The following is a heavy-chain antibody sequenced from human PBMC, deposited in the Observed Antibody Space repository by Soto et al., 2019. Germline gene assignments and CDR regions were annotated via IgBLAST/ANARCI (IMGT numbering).Heavy chain of an antibody. D-gene: IGHD3-9*01. Sequence: GASVKVSCKASGGTFSSYAISWVRQAPGQGLEWMGGIIPIFGTANYAQKFQGRVTITADESTSTAYMELSSLRSEDTAVYYCARVRYFDNYYYYGMDVWGQGTTVTVSS. V-gene: IGHV1-69*13. CDR1: GGTFSSYA. CDR3: ARVRYFDNYYYYGMDV. J-gene: IGHJ6*02. CDR2: IIPIFGTA.